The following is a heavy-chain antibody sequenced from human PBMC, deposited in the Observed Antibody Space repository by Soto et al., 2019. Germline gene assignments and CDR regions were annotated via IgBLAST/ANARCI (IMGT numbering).Heavy chain of an antibody. J-gene: IGHJ4*02. CDR2: IYYSGST. D-gene: IGHD3-22*01. CDR3: ARLTYDSSGYPFDY. Sequence: NLPETLSLTCTVSGGSISSYYWSWIRQPPGKGLEWIGYIYYSGSTNYNPSLKSRVTISVDTSKNQFSLKLSSVTAADTAVYYCARLTYDSSGYPFDYWGQGTLVTV. V-gene: IGHV4-59*01. CDR1: GGSISSYY.